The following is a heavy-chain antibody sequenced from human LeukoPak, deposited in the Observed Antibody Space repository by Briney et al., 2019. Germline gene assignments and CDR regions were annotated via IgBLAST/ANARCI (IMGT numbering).Heavy chain of an antibody. CDR1: GFTFSSYA. CDR2: ISGSGGST. Sequence: GGSPRLSCAASGFTFSSYAMSWVRQAPGKGLEWVSAISGSGGSTYYADSVKGRFAISRDNSKNALYLQMNSLRAEDTAVYYCAKSSGYSYGYPFDYWGQGTLVTVSS. J-gene: IGHJ4*02. CDR3: AKSSGYSYGYPFDY. D-gene: IGHD5-18*01. V-gene: IGHV3-23*01.